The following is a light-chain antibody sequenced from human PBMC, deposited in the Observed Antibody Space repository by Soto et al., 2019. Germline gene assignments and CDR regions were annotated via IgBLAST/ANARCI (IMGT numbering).Light chain of an antibody. CDR1: QSVSSNF. J-gene: IGKJ1*01. CDR3: QQYGSSPRT. Sequence: EIVLTQSPGTLSLSPGERATLSCRASQSVSSNFLAWYQQKPGQAPRLLIYGASNRATGIPDRFSGSGSGTDFTLTISRLEPEDFVVYYCQQYGSSPRTFGQGTKVEI. V-gene: IGKV3-20*01. CDR2: GAS.